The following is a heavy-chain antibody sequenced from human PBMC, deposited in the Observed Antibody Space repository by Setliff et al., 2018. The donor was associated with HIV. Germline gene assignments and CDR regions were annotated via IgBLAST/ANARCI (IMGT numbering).Heavy chain of an antibody. CDR2: ISHSGIT. Sequence: SETLSLTCTVSGGSISSSSYYWGWIRQPPGKGLEWIGYISHSGITYYNPSLKSRVTISVDTSKNHFSLRLSSVTAADTAVYYCTIPASSLAPNWGRGTQVTVSS. CDR3: TIPASSLAPN. J-gene: IGHJ4*02. V-gene: IGHV4-39*02. CDR1: GGSISSSSYY.